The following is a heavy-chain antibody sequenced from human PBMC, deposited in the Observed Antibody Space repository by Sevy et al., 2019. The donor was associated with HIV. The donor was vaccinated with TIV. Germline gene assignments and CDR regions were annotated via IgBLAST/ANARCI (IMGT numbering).Heavy chain of an antibody. CDR1: GFTFSSYG. Sequence: GGSLRLSYAASGFTFSSYGMHWVRQAPGKGLEWVAVISYDGRNKYYADSVKGRFTISRDNSKNTLYLQMNSLRAEDTAVYYCAKLWGYCSSTSCSHFDYWGQGTLVTVSS. J-gene: IGHJ4*02. D-gene: IGHD2-2*01. CDR2: ISYDGRNK. V-gene: IGHV3-30*18. CDR3: AKLWGYCSSTSCSHFDY.